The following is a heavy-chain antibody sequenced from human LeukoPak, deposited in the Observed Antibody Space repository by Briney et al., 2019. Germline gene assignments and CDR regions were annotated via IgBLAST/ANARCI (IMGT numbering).Heavy chain of an antibody. J-gene: IGHJ6*02. CDR1: GFTFSSSA. V-gene: IGHV3-23*01. CDR3: AKVYCSGAGCYSYYYYGMDV. D-gene: IGHD2-15*01. CDR2: ISGSGGNT. Sequence: GGSLRLSCAASGFTFSSSAMSWVRQAPGKGLEWVSAISGSGGNTYYADSVKGRFTISRDNSKNTLYLRMNSLRAEDTAVYYCAKVYCSGAGCYSYYYYGMDVWGHATTVTVSS.